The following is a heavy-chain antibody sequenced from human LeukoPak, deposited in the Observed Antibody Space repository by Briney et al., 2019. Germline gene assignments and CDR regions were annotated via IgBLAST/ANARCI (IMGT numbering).Heavy chain of an antibody. Sequence: PSETLSLTCIVSGVSISSYYWSWIRQPPGKGLEWIGYIYYSGSTNYNPSLKSRVTISVDTSKNQFSLKLSSVTAADTAVYYCARERRYNYGIDYWGQGTPVTVSS. V-gene: IGHV4-59*01. CDR2: IYYSGST. CDR3: ARERRYNYGIDY. J-gene: IGHJ4*02. D-gene: IGHD5-18*01. CDR1: GVSISSYY.